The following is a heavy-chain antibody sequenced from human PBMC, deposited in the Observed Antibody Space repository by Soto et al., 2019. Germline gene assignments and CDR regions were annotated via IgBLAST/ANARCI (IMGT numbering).Heavy chain of an antibody. CDR1: GFSLSTSGVG. CDR2: IYWDDDK. CDR3: AHIRDYDFWSGNGYNWFDP. D-gene: IGHD3-3*01. V-gene: IGHV2-5*02. Sequence: SGPTLVNPTQTLTLTCTFSGFSLSTSGVGVGWTRQPPGKALEWLALIYWDDDKRYSPSLKSRLTITKDTSKNQVALTMTNMDPVDTATYYCAHIRDYDFWSGNGYNWFDPWGQGTLVTVSS. J-gene: IGHJ5*02.